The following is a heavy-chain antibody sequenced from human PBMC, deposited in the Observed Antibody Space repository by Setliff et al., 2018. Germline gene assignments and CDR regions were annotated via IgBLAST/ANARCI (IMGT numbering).Heavy chain of an antibody. D-gene: IGHD5-12*01. CDR3: AREVPGYSGALDF. V-gene: IGHV1-2*02. CDR2: INSNSGST. CDR1: GYTFTSFF. Sequence: ASVKVSCKASGYTFTSFFHQWVRQAPGQGLEWLGWINSNSGSTTYAQKFQGRVTMTRDTSINTVYMELKSLTSDDSAVYYCAREVPGYSGALDFWGRGTLVTSPQ. J-gene: IGHJ5*01.